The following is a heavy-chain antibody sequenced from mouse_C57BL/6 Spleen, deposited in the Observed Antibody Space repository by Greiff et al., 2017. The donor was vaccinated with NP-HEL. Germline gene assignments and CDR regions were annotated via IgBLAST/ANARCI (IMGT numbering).Heavy chain of an antibody. V-gene: IGHV1-67*01. J-gene: IGHJ4*01. CDR3: ASPTEREAIDY. CDR2: IGPDYGDT. Sequence: VHVKQSGPELVRPGVSVKISCKGSGYTFTDYAMHWVKQSHAKGLEWIGVIGPDYGDTSYNQKFKGKATMTVDKSSSTAYMELARLTSEDSAVYYCASPTEREAIDYWGQGTPVTVSA. CDR1: GYTFTDYA.